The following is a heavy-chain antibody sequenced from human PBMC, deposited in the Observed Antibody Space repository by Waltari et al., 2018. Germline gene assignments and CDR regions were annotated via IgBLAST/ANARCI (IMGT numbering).Heavy chain of an antibody. CDR3: ARAGSGYDGRWFDP. Sequence: QLQLQESGSGLVKPSQTLSLTCAVSGGSISSGGYSWSWIRQPPGKGLEWIGYIYHSGSTYYNPSLKSRVTISVDRSKNQFSLKLSSVTAADTAVYYCARAGSGYDGRWFDPWGQGTLVTVSS. D-gene: IGHD5-12*01. CDR1: GGSISSGGYS. CDR2: IYHSGST. J-gene: IGHJ5*02. V-gene: IGHV4-30-2*01.